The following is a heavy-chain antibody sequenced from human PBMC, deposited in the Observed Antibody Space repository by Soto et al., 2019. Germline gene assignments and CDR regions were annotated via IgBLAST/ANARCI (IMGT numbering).Heavy chain of an antibody. D-gene: IGHD2-15*01. V-gene: IGHV4-61*01. CDR1: GASVSSGSNY. Sequence: SETLSLTCTVSGASVSSGSNYWSWMRQPPGKGLEWIGYIFSSGTPNYNLSLKRRVTMSLDTSKSQFSLRLSSVTAADTAVYYCARDRGVGCSGGRCYYYGMDVWGQGATVT. J-gene: IGHJ6*02. CDR3: ARDRGVGCSGGRCYYYGMDV. CDR2: IFSSGTP.